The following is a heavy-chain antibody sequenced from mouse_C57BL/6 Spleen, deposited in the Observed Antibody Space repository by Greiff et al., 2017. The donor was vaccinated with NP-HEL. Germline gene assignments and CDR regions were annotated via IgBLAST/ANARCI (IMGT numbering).Heavy chain of an antibody. J-gene: IGHJ1*03. CDR1: GYTFTSYW. Sequence: VQLQQPGAELVRPGSSVKLSCKASGYTFTSYWMHWVKQRPIQGLEWIGNIDPSDSETHYNQKFKDKATLTVDKSSSTAYMQLSSLTSEDSAVYYCARVYYGNPFDVWGTGTTVTVSS. CDR2: IDPSDSET. CDR3: ARVYYGNPFDV. V-gene: IGHV1-52*01. D-gene: IGHD2-1*01.